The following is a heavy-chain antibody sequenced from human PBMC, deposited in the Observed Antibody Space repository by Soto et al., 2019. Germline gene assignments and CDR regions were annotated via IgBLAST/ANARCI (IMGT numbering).Heavy chain of an antibody. CDR3: ARGGEVFHYYYGMDV. V-gene: IGHV1-69*06. D-gene: IGHD3-10*01. Sequence: SVKVSCKASGGTFSSYAISWLRQSPGQGLEWMGGIIPIFGTANYAQKFQGRVTITADKSTSTAYMELSSLRSEDTAVYYCARGGEVFHYYYGMDVWGQGTTVTVSS. CDR1: GGTFSSYA. CDR2: IIPIFGTA. J-gene: IGHJ6*02.